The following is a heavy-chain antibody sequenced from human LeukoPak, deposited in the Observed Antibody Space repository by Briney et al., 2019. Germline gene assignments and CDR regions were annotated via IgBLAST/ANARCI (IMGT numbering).Heavy chain of an antibody. J-gene: IGHJ6*03. CDR1: GGSFSGYY. V-gene: IGHV4-34*01. CDR2: INHSGST. CDR3: ARGIRRVLRFLEWLNYYMDV. Sequence: PSENLSLTCAVYGGSFSGYYWSWIRQPPGKGLEWIGEINHSGSTNYNPSLKSRVTISVDTSKNQFSLKLSSVTAADTAVYYCARGIRRVLRFLEWLNYYMDVWGKGTTVTVSS. D-gene: IGHD3-3*01.